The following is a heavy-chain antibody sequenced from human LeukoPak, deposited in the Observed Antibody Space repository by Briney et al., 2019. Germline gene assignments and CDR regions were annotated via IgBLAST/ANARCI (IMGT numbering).Heavy chain of an antibody. CDR2: VHREGTTT. Sequence: PGGSLRLSCAASGFTFNTYWMHWVRQAPGKGLVWVARVHREGTTTAYADSVKGRFTISRDNAKNTLYLQMTNLRAEDTAVYYCARDSVWILFDYWGRGTLVTVSS. D-gene: IGHD2-2*03. V-gene: IGHV3-74*03. CDR1: GFTFNTYW. J-gene: IGHJ4*02. CDR3: ARDSVWILFDY.